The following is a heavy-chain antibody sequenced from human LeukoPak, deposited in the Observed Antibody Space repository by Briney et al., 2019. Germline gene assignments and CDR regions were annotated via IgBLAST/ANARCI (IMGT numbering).Heavy chain of an antibody. D-gene: IGHD3-16*01. Sequence: KTGGSLRLSCAASGFAFRDYNMNWIRQAPGKGLEWVSYISSSGSIIYYGDSVKGRFTISRDNAKNAVYLKMNSLRAEDTAVYYCARSLRMITFGNRNYFDYWGQGTLVTVSS. CDR1: GFAFRDYN. J-gene: IGHJ4*02. CDR2: ISSSGSII. CDR3: ARSLRMITFGNRNYFDY. V-gene: IGHV3-11*04.